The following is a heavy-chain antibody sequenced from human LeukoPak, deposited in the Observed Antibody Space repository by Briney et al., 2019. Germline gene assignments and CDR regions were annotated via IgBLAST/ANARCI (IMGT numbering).Heavy chain of an antibody. CDR2: IWYDGSNK. CDR3: ARESGYYDSSGYYYGYFDY. J-gene: IGHJ4*02. Sequence: PGGSLRLSCAASGFIFSSYGMHWVRQAPGKGLEWVAVIWYDGSNKYYADSVKGRFTISRDNSKNTLYLQMNSLRAEDTAVYYCARESGYYDSSGYYYGYFDYWGQGTLVTVSS. V-gene: IGHV3-33*01. CDR1: GFIFSSYG. D-gene: IGHD3-22*01.